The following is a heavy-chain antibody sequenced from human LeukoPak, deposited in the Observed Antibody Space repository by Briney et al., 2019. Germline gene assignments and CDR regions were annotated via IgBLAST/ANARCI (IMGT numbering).Heavy chain of an antibody. V-gene: IGHV4-61*01. D-gene: IGHD3-10*01. CDR3: ARSYFDVIGSYYTHFDY. J-gene: IGHJ4*02. Sequence: SETLSLTCTVSGDSVSSGSSYWSWIRQPPGKGLERIISIYYSGSTNYNPSLKSRVTMSVNASKNQFSLKLSSVTAADTAVYYCARSYFDVIGSYYTHFDYWGRGTLVTVSS. CDR2: IYYSGST. CDR1: GDSVSSGSSY.